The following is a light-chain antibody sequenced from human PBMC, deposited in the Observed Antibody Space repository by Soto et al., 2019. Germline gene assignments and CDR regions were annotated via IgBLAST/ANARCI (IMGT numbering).Light chain of an antibody. CDR1: SSDVGGYNF. CDR3: SSYTSSSTLV. V-gene: IGLV2-14*03. Sequence: QSVLTQPASVSGSPGQSITISCTGTSSDVGGYNFVSWYQQHPGKAPKLIISDVSNRPSGVSNRFSGSKSGNTASLTISGLQAEDEADYHCSSYTSSSTLVFGTGTKLTVL. J-gene: IGLJ1*01. CDR2: DVS.